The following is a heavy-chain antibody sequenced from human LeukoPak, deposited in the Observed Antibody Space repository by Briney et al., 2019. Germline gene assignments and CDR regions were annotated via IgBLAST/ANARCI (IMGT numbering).Heavy chain of an antibody. CDR3: AKDAGASSWYPYYFDY. CDR2: ISGSGGST. J-gene: IGHJ4*02. V-gene: IGHV3-23*01. CDR1: GVTFSSYA. Sequence: PGGSLRLSCAASGVTFSSYAMSWVRQAPGKGLEWVSAISGSGGSTYYADSVKGRFTISRDNSKNTLYLQMNSLRAEDTAVYYCAKDAGASSWYPYYFDYWGQGTLVTVSS. D-gene: IGHD6-13*01.